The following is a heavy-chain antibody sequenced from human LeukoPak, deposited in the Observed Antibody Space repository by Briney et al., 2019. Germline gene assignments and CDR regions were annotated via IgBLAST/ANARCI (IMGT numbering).Heavy chain of an antibody. CDR2: INPNSGGT. D-gene: IGHD3-10*01. CDR1: GYTFTGYY. CDR3: VRDGEGVAISVNYWFAP. V-gene: IGHV1-2*06. Sequence: ASVKVSCKASGYTFTGYYIHWVRQAPGQGLEWMGRINPNSGGTDYAQKFQGRVTMTRDTSISTAYMELRSLTSEDTAVYYCVRDGEGVAISVNYWFAPWGQGTLVTVSS. J-gene: IGHJ5*02.